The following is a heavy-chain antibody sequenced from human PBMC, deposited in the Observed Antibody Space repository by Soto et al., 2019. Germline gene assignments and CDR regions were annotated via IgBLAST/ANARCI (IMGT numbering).Heavy chain of an antibody. J-gene: IGHJ4*02. Sequence: QVQLVESGGGVVQPGRSLRLSCAASGFTFSSYGMHWVRQAPGKGLEWVAVISYDGSNKYYADSVKGRFTISRDNSKNTLYLQMNSLRAEDTAVYYCARGLTTPGRPTGGQRKVAVAGKGPSVFGYWGQGTLVTVSS. CDR3: ARGLTTPGRPTGGQRKVAVAGKGPSVFGY. CDR2: ISYDGSNK. D-gene: IGHD6-19*01. CDR1: GFTFSSYG. V-gene: IGHV3-30*03.